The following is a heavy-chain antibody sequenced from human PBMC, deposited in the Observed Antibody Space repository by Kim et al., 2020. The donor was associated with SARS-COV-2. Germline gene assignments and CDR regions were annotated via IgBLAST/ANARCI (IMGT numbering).Heavy chain of an antibody. D-gene: IGHD4-17*01. CDR2: ISSSGSTI. CDR3: ARAGDLTTVTTDFDY. V-gene: IGHV3-11*01. Sequence: GGSLRLSCAASGFTFSDYYMSWIRQAPGKGLEWVSYISSSGSTIYYADSVKGRFTISRDNAKNSLYLQMNSLRAEDTAVYYCARAGDLTTVTTDFDYWGQGTLVTVSS. J-gene: IGHJ4*02. CDR1: GFTFSDYY.